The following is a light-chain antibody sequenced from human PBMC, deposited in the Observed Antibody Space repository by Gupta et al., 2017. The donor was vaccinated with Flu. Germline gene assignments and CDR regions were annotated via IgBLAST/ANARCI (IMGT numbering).Light chain of an antibody. CDR2: SNN. Sequence: QSVLTQPPSASRTPGQRVTISCSGSSSNIGSNTVNWYQQLPGTAPKLLIYSNNQRPSGVPARFSGSKSGTSASLAIIGRQSEDEADYYCAAWDDSLNGWVFGGGTKLTVL. V-gene: IGLV1-44*01. J-gene: IGLJ3*02. CDR1: SSNIGSNT. CDR3: AAWDDSLNGWV.